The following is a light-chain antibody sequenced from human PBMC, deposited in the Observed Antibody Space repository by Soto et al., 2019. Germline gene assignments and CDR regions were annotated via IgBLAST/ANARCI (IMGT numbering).Light chain of an antibody. CDR1: RRVSSY. V-gene: IGKV3-11*01. CDR2: DAS. Sequence: ETVLTQSPATLSLSPGDRATLSCRASRRVSSYLAWYQQKAGQAPRLLIYDASNRAAGTPGRFSGSGSGTDFTLTISSLEPEDFAVYYCQQRDNWPWTFVQGTKVEI. J-gene: IGKJ1*01. CDR3: QQRDNWPWT.